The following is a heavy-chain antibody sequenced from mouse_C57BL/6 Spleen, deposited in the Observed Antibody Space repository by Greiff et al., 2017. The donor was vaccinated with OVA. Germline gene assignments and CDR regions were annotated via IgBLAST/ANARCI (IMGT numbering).Heavy chain of an antibody. V-gene: IGHV1-54*01. CDR2: INPGSGGT. J-gene: IGHJ3*01. CDR1: GYAFTNYL. CDR3: ARELALFAY. Sequence: VKLQESGAELVRPGTSVKVSCKASGYAFTNYLIEWVKQRPGQGLEWIGVINPGSGGTNYNEKFKGKATLTADKSSSTAYMQLSSLTSEDSAVYFCARELALFAYWGQGTLVTVSA. D-gene: IGHD4-1*01.